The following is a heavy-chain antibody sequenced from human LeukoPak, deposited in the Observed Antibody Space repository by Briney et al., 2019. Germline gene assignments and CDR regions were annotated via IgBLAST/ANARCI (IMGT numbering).Heavy chain of an antibody. D-gene: IGHD6-13*01. V-gene: IGHV3-64D*06. J-gene: IGHJ2*01. CDR3: VKSGESYSSSWFDL. Sequence: GGSLRLTCSASGFTFSSYAMHWVRQAPGKGLEYVSAISSNGGSTYYADSVKGRFTISRDNSKNTLYLQMSSLRAEDTAVYYCVKSGESYSSSWFDLWGRGTLVTVSS. CDR2: ISSNGGST. CDR1: GFTFSSYA.